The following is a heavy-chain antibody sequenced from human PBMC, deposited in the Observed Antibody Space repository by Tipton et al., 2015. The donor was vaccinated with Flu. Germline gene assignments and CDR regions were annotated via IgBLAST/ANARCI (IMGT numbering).Heavy chain of an antibody. J-gene: IGHJ4*02. CDR1: GGSISSSSYY. V-gene: IGHV4-39*07. D-gene: IGHD3-3*01. CDR2: IYYSGST. Sequence: TLSLTCTVSGGSISSSSYYWGWIRQPPGKGLEWIGSIYYSGSTYYNPSLKSRVTISVDTSKNQFSLKLSSVTDADTAVYCGARDTIFGVGHWGQGTLVSVPS. CDR3: ARDTIFGVGH.